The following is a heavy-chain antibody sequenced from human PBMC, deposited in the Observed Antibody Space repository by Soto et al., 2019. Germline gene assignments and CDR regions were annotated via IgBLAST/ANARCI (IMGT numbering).Heavy chain of an antibody. V-gene: IGHV4-38-2*01. J-gene: IGHJ3*01. CDR2: VYHGGNT. Sequence: SGSLSLTCAVSEYSISGYYWSSIRQPPGKGLEWIGSVYHGGNTYYNPSLKSRVSISIDLSKNQFSPKLTSVTAADTAAYYCARARWYDAFNVWGQGTVVTVSS. CDR1: EYSISGYY. CDR3: ARARWYDAFNV. D-gene: IGHD2-15*01.